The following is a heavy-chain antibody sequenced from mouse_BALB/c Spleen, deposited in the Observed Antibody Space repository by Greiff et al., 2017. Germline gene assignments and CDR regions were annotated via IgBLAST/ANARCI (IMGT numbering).Heavy chain of an antibody. Sequence: VQLQQSGPELVKPGASVKMSCKASGYTFTSYVMHWVKQKPGQGLEWIGYINPYNDGTKYNEKFKGKATLTSDKSSSTAYMELSSLTSEDSAVYYCVPNYYGSSYPFAYWGQGTLVTVSA. CDR1: GYTFTSYV. J-gene: IGHJ3*01. CDR3: VPNYYGSSYPFAY. CDR2: INPYNDGT. D-gene: IGHD1-1*01. V-gene: IGHV1-14*01.